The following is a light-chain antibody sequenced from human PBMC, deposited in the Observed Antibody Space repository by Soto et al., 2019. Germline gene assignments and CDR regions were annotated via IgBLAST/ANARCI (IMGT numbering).Light chain of an antibody. CDR1: TSDVGGYDY. J-gene: IGLJ2*01. Sequence: QSALTQPRSVSGSPGQSVTISCTGTTSDVGGYDYVSWYQQHPGKAPKLMIYDVIKRPSGVPDRFSGSKSGNTASLTISGLQAEDEADYYCCSYAGGYTFRVFGGGTKVTVL. V-gene: IGLV2-11*01. CDR3: CSYAGGYTFRV. CDR2: DVI.